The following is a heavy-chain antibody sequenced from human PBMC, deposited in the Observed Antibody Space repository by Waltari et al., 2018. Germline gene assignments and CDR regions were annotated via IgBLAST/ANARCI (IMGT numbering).Heavy chain of an antibody. CDR3: ATIIVVVAATRGAFDI. V-gene: IGHV4-38-2*01. Sequence: QVQLQESGPGLVKPSETLSLTCAVSGYSLSSGYYWGWIRQPPGKGLEWIGSIYQSGSTYYNPSLKSRVTISVDTSKNQFSLKLSSVTAADTAVYYCATIIVVVAATRGAFDIWGQGTMVTVSS. D-gene: IGHD2-15*01. CDR2: IYQSGST. J-gene: IGHJ3*02. CDR1: GYSLSSGYY.